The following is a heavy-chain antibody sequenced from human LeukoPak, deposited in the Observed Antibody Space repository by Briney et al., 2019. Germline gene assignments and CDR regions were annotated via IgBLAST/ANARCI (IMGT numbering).Heavy chain of an antibody. CDR3: ARGGGAAAYLDY. CDR1: GVSISSYY. J-gene: IGHJ4*02. CDR2: IYYSGST. Sequence: SETLSLTCTVSGVSISSYYWSWIRQPPGKGLEWIGYIYYSGSTNYNPSLKSRVTISVDTSKNQFSLKLSSVTAADTAVNYCARGGGAAAYLDYWGQGTLVTVSS. V-gene: IGHV4-59*01. D-gene: IGHD6-13*01.